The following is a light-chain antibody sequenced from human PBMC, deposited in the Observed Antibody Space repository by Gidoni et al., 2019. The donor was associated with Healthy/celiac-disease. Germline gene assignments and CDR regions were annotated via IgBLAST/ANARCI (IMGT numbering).Light chain of an antibody. CDR2: DVS. CDR1: SSDVGGYSY. CDR3: SSYTSSSTVV. Sequence: QSALTQPAPVSGSPGQAITISCTGTSSDVGGYSYVSWYQQHPGKAPKLMIYDVSNRPSGVSNRFSGSKSGNTASLTISGLQAEDEADYYCSSYTSSSTVVFGEGTKLTVL. J-gene: IGLJ2*01. V-gene: IGLV2-14*01.